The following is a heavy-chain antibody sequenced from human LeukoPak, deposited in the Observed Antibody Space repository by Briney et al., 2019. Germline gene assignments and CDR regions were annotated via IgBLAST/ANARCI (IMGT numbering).Heavy chain of an antibody. V-gene: IGHV2-5*02. CDR3: AHGMIGGGYCSGGSCYPGDWYFDL. CDR1: GFLLSTSGVG. J-gene: IGHJ2*01. Sequence: SGPTLVKPTQTLTLTCTFSGFLLSTSGVGVGWVRQPPGKALEWLALIYWDDDKGYSPSLKSRLTITKDTSKNQVVLTMTNMDPVDTATYYCAHGMIGGGYCSGGSCYPGDWYFDLWGRGTLVTVSS. D-gene: IGHD2-15*01. CDR2: IYWDDDK.